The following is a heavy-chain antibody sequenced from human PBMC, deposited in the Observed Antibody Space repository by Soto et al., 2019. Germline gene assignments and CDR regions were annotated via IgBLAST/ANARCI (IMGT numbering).Heavy chain of an antibody. CDR2: MNPNSGNT. D-gene: IGHD4-17*01. Sequence: QVQLVQSGAEVKKPGASVKVSCKASGYTFTSYDINWVRQATGQGLEWMGWMNPNSGNTGYAQKFQGRVTMTRNTSIRTAYMGLSSLRSEDTAVYYCARGLRSDYGNWFDPWGQGTLVTVSS. CDR3: ARGLRSDYGNWFDP. CDR1: GYTFTSYD. J-gene: IGHJ5*02. V-gene: IGHV1-8*01.